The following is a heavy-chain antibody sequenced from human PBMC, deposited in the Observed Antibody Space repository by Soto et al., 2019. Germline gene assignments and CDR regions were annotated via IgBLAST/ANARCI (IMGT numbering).Heavy chain of an antibody. V-gene: IGHV1-2*02. D-gene: IGHD6-19*01. CDR1: GYTFTGYY. CDR2: INPNSGGT. Sequence: ASVKVSCKASGYTFTGYYMHWVRQAPGQGLEWMGWINPNSGGTNYAQKFQGRVTMTRDTSISTAYMELSRLRSDDTAVYYCARVLSRVYGSGWCYFDYWGQGTLVTVSS. CDR3: ARVLSRVYGSGWCYFDY. J-gene: IGHJ4*02.